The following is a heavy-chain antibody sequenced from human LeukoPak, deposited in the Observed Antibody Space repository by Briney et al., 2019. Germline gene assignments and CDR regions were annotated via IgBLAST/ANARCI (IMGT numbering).Heavy chain of an antibody. V-gene: IGHV3-7*01. D-gene: IGHD6-13*01. J-gene: IGHJ6*02. CDR1: GFSFSIYW. CDR2: INHDGSEK. CDR3: ARDTSSSWYV. Sequence: GGSLRLSCAASGFSFSIYWMSWVRQAPGKGLEWVGNINHDGSEKYYVDSVKGRFTISRDNANNSLYLQMDSLRAEDTAVYYCARDTSSSWYVWGQGTTVTVSS.